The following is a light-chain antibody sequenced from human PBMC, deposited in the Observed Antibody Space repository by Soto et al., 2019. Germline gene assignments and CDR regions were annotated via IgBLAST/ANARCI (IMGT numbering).Light chain of an antibody. Sequence: QSVLTQPASVSGSPGQSITISCTGTLRDVGGYKYVSWYQQYPGKSPKLLIYEVTHRPSGVSNRFSGSKSGNTASLTISGLQAEDEAYYYCSSYTISNTLPFVFGTGTKLTVL. V-gene: IGLV2-14*01. J-gene: IGLJ1*01. CDR2: EVT. CDR3: SSYTISNTLPFV. CDR1: LRDVGGYKY.